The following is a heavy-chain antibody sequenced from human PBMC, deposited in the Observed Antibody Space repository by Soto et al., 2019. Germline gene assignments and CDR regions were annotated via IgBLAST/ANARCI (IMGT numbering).Heavy chain of an antibody. J-gene: IGHJ4*02. CDR3: AKSAGKLYSSSPDYFDY. CDR2: ISGSGGST. Sequence: GGSLRLSCAASGFTFSSYAMSWVRQAPGKGLEWVSAISGSGGSTYYADSVKGRFTISRDNSKNTLYLQMNSLRAEDTAVYYCAKSAGKLYSSSPDYFDYWGQGTLVTVSS. D-gene: IGHD6-6*01. CDR1: GFTFSSYA. V-gene: IGHV3-23*01.